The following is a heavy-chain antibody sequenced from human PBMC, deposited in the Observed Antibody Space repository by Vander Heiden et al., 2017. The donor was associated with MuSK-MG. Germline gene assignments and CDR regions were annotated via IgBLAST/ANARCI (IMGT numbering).Heavy chain of an antibody. J-gene: IGHJ4*02. D-gene: IGHD1-26*01. V-gene: IGHV3-23*01. CDR1: GFMFTTDA. Sequence: EVQLLESGGGLVQPGGSLRPSCPAPGFMFTTDAITWVRQAPGKGLEWVSGIGTSGSGTYYSDSVKGRFIISRDNSKNTLHLQMDSLRAEDTAVYYCAKDLTPGHVVGGSGADYWGQGTLVTVSS. CDR3: AKDLTPGHVVGGSGADY. CDR2: IGTSGSGT.